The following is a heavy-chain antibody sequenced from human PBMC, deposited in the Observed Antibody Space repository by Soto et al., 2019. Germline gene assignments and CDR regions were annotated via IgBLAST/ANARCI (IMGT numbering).Heavy chain of an antibody. CDR2: ISVSGGST. CDR1: GFTFSSYA. J-gene: IGHJ4*02. CDR3: AKAYYDYVWGSYRLYYFDS. V-gene: IGHV3-23*01. Sequence: EVQLLESGGGLVQPGGSLRLSCAASGFTFSSYAMSWVRQAPGKGLEWVSAISVSGGSTYYADSVKGRFTISRDNSKHTRYLQMNSLSAEDTAVYYCAKAYYDYVWGSYRLYYFDSWGQGTLVTVSS. D-gene: IGHD3-16*02.